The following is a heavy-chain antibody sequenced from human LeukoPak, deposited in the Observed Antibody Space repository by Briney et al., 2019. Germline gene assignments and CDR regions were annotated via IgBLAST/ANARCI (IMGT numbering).Heavy chain of an antibody. D-gene: IGHD1-1*01. CDR3: ARGTGTPWFDY. CDR1: GGSISSGDYY. CDR2: IYYSGST. J-gene: IGHJ4*02. V-gene: IGHV4-30-4*01. Sequence: SQTLSLTYTLPGGSISSGDYYWSWIRQPPGKGLEWIGYIYYSGSTYYNPSLKSRVTISVDTSKNQFSLKLSSVTAADTAVYYCARGTGTPWFDYWGQGTLVTVSS.